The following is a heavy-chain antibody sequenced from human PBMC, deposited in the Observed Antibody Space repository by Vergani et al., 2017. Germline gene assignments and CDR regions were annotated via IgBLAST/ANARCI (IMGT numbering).Heavy chain of an antibody. CDR3: ARASYYGSGGHFDY. CDR1: CGSISSGTFH. J-gene: IGHJ4*02. Sequence: QVQLQESGPGLVKPSQTLSLTCTVSCGSISSGTFHWTWIRQPAGKGLEWIGRIFTSGSTNYNPSLKSRVTISVDTSKNQFSLKLRSVTAADTAVYYCARASYYGSGGHFDYLGQGTLVTVSS. D-gene: IGHD3-10*01. CDR2: IFTSGST. V-gene: IGHV4-61*02.